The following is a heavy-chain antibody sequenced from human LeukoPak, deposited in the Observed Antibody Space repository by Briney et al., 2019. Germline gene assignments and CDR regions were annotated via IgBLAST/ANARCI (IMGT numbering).Heavy chain of an antibody. CDR3: ARAVTTMVRGVKVGYYYYMDV. CDR1: GFTFSSYE. J-gene: IGHJ6*03. D-gene: IGHD3-10*01. Sequence: GGSLRLSCAASGFTFSSYEMNWVRQAPGKGLEWVSYISSSGSTIYYADSVKGRFTISRDNAKNSLYLQMNSLRAEDTAVYYCARAVTTMVRGVKVGYYYYMDVWGKGTTVTISS. V-gene: IGHV3-48*03. CDR2: ISSSGSTI.